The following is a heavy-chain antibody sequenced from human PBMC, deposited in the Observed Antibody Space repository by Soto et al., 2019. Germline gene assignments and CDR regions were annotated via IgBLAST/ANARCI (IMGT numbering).Heavy chain of an antibody. CDR3: AKESTPVLGYCFNGVCYNDY. D-gene: IGHD2-8*01. CDR2: ISGIGDST. CDR1: GFTFSSHA. V-gene: IGHV3-23*01. J-gene: IGHJ4*02. Sequence: GGSLRLSCAASGFTFSSHAMSWVRQSPVKGLEWISAISGIGDSTYYADSVRGRFTISRDNSKNTLYLQMNSLRADDTAVYYCAKESTPVLGYCFNGVCYNDYWGQGTLVTVSS.